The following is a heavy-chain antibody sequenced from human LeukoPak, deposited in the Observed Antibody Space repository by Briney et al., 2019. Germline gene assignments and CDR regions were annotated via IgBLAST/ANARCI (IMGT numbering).Heavy chain of an antibody. Sequence: RGSLRLSCAASGFTFSSYSMNWVRQAPGKGLEWVSSISSSSSYIYYADSVKGRFTISRDNAKNSLYLQMNSLRAEDTAVHYCARDVSSSWADAFDIWGQGAMVTVSS. CDR2: ISSSSSYI. D-gene: IGHD6-13*01. J-gene: IGHJ3*02. CDR1: GFTFSSYS. V-gene: IGHV3-21*01. CDR3: ARDVSSSWADAFDI.